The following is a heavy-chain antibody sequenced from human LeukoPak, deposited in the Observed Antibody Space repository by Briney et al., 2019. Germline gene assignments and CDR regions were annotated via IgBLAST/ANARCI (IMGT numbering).Heavy chain of an antibody. Sequence: ASVKVSCKSFGYTFTRHYLHWVRQAPGQGLEWVGLINPTGTSSWSAQKFQGRVTLTRDMSTSTDYMELSSLRSEDTAVYYCARDNSLQDMAWWFDPWGQGTLVIVSS. CDR3: ARDNSLQDMAWWFDP. CDR2: INPTGTSS. D-gene: IGHD5-24*01. J-gene: IGHJ5*02. V-gene: IGHV1-46*01. CDR1: GYTFTRHY.